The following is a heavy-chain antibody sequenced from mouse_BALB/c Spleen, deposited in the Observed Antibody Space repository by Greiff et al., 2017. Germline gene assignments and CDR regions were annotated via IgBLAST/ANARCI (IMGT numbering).Heavy chain of an antibody. V-gene: IGHV5-17*02. J-gene: IGHJ2*01. CDR2: ISSGSSTI. Sequence: EVQLVESGGGLVQPGGSRKLSCAASGFTFSSFGMHWVRQAPEKGLEWVAYISSGSSTIYYADTVKGRFTISRDNPKNTLFLQMTSLRSEDTSMYYCAREGVLGYPYFDDWGQGTTLTVSS. CDR1: GFTFSSFG. D-gene: IGHD3-3*01. CDR3: AREGVLGYPYFDD.